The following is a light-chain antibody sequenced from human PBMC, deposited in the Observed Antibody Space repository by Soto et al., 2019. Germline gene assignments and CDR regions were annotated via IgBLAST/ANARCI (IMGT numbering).Light chain of an antibody. CDR2: DVS. Sequence: QSALTQPASVSGSPGQSIAICCTGTSSDVGGYNYVSWYQQHPGKAPKLMIYDVSNRPSGVSNRFSGSKSGNTASLTISGLQAEDEADDYCRPYLPTSTSVLATGTKFTVL. CDR3: RPYLPTSTSV. V-gene: IGLV2-14*03. CDR1: SSDVGGYNY. J-gene: IGLJ1*01.